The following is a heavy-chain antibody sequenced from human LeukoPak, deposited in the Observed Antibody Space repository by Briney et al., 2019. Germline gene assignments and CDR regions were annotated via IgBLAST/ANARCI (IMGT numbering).Heavy chain of an antibody. Sequence: GGSLRLSCVVSGIAFSSYGMHWVRQAPGKGLEWVAVISYDGSEKYYADSVKGRFTISRDNSKNTLYLQMNSLRAEDTAVYYCAKDQTSGWHYFDYWGQGTLVTVSS. CDR2: ISYDGSEK. D-gene: IGHD6-19*01. J-gene: IGHJ4*02. CDR3: AKDQTSGWHYFDY. CDR1: GIAFSSYG. V-gene: IGHV3-30*18.